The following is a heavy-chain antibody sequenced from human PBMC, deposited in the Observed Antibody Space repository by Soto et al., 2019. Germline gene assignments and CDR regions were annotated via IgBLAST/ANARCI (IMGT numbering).Heavy chain of an antibody. V-gene: IGHV3-21*01. D-gene: IGHD2-15*01. CDR1: GFTFSSYS. J-gene: IGHJ3*02. CDR3: ARDPQYCSGGSCYPGFAFDI. CDR2: ISSSSSYI. Sequence: EVQLVESGGGLVKPGGSLRLSCAASGFTFSSYSMNLVRQAPGKGLEWVSSISSSSSYIYYADSVKGRFTISRDNAKNSLYLQMNSLRAEDTAVYYCARDPQYCSGGSCYPGFAFDIWGQGTMVTVSS.